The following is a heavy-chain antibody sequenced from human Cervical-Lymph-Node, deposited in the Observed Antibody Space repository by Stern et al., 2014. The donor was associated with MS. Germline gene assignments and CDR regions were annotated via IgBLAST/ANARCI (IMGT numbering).Heavy chain of an antibody. CDR3: AAGQWLDLDY. J-gene: IGHJ4*02. Sequence: QVQLQESGPGLVKPSETLSLTCTVSGASINSYYCSWIRQPPGKGLEWVGYIYYGGSTNHHPSLTSRVTISLDTSTNQFSLKLTSVTAADTAVYYCAAGQWLDLDYWGQGTLVTVSS. CDR1: GASINSYY. CDR2: IYYGGST. D-gene: IGHD6-19*01. V-gene: IGHV4-59*01.